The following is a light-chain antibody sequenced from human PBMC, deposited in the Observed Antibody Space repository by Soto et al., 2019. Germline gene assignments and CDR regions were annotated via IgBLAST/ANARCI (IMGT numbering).Light chain of an antibody. V-gene: IGLV2-14*01. Sequence: QSALTQPASVSGSPGQSITISCSGTSSDVGSYDRVAWYQQFPGKTPKLMIYEVSNRPSGVSSRFSGSKSGNTASLTISGLQAEDEADYYCISYTGSSTSYVFGSGTKATVL. CDR2: EVS. CDR3: ISYTGSSTSYV. CDR1: SSDVGSYDR. J-gene: IGLJ1*01.